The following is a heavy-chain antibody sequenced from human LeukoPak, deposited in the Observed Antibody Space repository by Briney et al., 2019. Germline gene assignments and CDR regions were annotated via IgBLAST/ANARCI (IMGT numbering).Heavy chain of an antibody. CDR1: GYXFTGYY. V-gene: IGHV1-2*02. Sequence: ASVKVSCKPSGYXFTGYYVHWVRKAPGQGLEWIGWINPSSGGTNYAQNLQGRVTMTRDTSISTAYMELRSLRSDDAAVYYCARTNYYDSSGYFLGYWGQGTLVTVSS. J-gene: IGHJ4*02. CDR3: ARTNYYDSSGYFLGY. D-gene: IGHD3-22*01. CDR2: INPSSGGT.